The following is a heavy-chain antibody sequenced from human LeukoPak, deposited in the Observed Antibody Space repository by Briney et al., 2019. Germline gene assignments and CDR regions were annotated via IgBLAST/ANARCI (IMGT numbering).Heavy chain of an antibody. J-gene: IGHJ6*02. CDR2: VKHDGSEK. D-gene: IGHD6-13*01. Sequence: GGSLRLSCAVSGLTFSTYWMSWVRQAPGQGLEWVANVKHDGSEKYYVDSVKGRFTISRDNAKNSLYLQMNSLRAEDTAVYYCARAGYSSSWYGAYYYYGMDVWGQGTTVTVSS. CDR1: GLTFSTYW. CDR3: ARAGYSSSWYGAYYYYGMDV. V-gene: IGHV3-7*01.